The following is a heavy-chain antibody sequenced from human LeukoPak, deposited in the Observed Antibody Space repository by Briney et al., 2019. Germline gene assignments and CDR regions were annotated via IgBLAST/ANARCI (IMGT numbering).Heavy chain of an antibody. CDR1: GGTFSSYA. D-gene: IGHD2-2*01. CDR2: IIPIFGTA. V-gene: IGHV1-69*06. J-gene: IGHJ4*02. Sequence: GSSVKVSCKASGGTFSSYAISWVRQAPGQGLEWMGGIIPIFGTANYAQKFQGRVTITADKSTSTAYMELSSLRSEDTAVYYCARVPAAENYFDYWGQGTLVTVSS. CDR3: ARVPAAENYFDY.